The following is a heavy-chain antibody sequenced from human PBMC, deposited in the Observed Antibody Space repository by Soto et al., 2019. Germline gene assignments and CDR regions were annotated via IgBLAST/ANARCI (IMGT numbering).Heavy chain of an antibody. Sequence: GESLKISGKGSGSSFPSYWISWVRQMPGKGLEWMGRIDPSDSYTNYSPSFQGHVTISADKSISTAYLQWSSLKASDTAMYYCASPYSSGWYGQSDWYFDLWGRGTLVTVS. CDR2: IDPSDSYT. CDR1: GSSFPSYW. J-gene: IGHJ2*01. CDR3: ASPYSSGWYGQSDWYFDL. V-gene: IGHV5-10-1*01. D-gene: IGHD6-19*01.